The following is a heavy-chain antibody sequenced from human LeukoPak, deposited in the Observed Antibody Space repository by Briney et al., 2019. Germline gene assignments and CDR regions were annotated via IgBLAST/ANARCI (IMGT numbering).Heavy chain of an antibody. Sequence: PGGSLRLSCAASGFTFSDYYMSWIRQAPGKGLEWVSYISSSGSTIYYADSVKGRFTISRDNAKNSLYLQMNSLRAEDTAVYYCARDLCTNGVCSPYVDYWGQGTLVTVSS. D-gene: IGHD2-8*01. CDR3: ARDLCTNGVCSPYVDY. J-gene: IGHJ4*02. CDR1: GFTFSDYY. V-gene: IGHV3-11*01. CDR2: ISSSGSTI.